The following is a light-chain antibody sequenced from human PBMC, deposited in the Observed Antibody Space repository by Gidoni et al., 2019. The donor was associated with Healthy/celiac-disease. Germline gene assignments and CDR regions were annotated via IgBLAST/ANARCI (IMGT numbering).Light chain of an antibody. CDR3: QQYNNWPLT. J-gene: IGKJ4*01. Sequence: EIVMTQSPATLSVSPGERATLSCRASQSVSSNLAWYQQKPGQAPRLIIYGASTRATGIPARFRGSGSGTEFTLTISSLQSEDFAVYYCQQYNNWPLTFGGXTKVEIK. CDR1: QSVSSN. CDR2: GAS. V-gene: IGKV3-15*01.